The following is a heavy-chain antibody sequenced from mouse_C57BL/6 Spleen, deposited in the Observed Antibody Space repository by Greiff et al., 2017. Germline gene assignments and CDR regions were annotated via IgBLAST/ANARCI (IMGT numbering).Heavy chain of an antibody. V-gene: IGHV1-54*01. CDR1: GYAFTNYL. Sequence: VQLQASGAELVRPGTSVKVSCKASGYAFTNYLIEWVKQRPGQGLEWIGVINPGSGGTNYNEQFKGKATLTADNSSSTAYMQLSSLTSEDSAVYFCARRDYGGYWGQGTTLTVSS. CDR3: ARRDYGGY. D-gene: IGHD2-4*01. J-gene: IGHJ2*01. CDR2: INPGSGGT.